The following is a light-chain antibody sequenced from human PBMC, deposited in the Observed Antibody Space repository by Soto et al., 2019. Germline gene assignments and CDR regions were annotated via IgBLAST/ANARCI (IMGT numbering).Light chain of an antibody. CDR1: QSVGSY. V-gene: IGKV3-11*01. J-gene: IGKJ4*01. Sequence: EIVLTQSPATLSLSPGERANLSCRASQSVGSYLAWYQQRPGQAPRLLIYDASNRATGIPAKFSGSGSGTDFTLTISTLEPEDFAVYYCQQRSNWPPTFGGGTKVEIK. CDR3: QQRSNWPPT. CDR2: DAS.